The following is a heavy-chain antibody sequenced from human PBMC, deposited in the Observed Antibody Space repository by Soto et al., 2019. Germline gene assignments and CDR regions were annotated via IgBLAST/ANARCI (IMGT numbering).Heavy chain of an antibody. D-gene: IGHD3-22*01. J-gene: IGHJ4*02. V-gene: IGHV2-5*05. CDR3: AHLYDSSGYFDY. CDR2: IYWDDVK. CDR1: GLSLTTSGVG. Sequence: QITLKESGPTLVKPTQTLTLTCTFSGLSLTTSGVGVGWIRQPPGKALEWLALIYWDDVKSYGPSLKSRLTITKDTSKNQVVLTMTNMDPMDTATYYCAHLYDSSGYFDYWGQGTLVTVSS.